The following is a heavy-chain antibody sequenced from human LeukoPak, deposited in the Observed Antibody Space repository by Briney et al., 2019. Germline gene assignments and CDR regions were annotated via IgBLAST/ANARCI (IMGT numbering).Heavy chain of an antibody. Sequence: SETLSLTCAVSGYSISSGYYWGWIRQPPGKGLEWIGSICHSGSTYYNPSLKSRVTISVDTSKNQFSLKLSSVTAADTAVYYCARQGDQLLSLNWFDPWGQGTLVTVS. D-gene: IGHD2-2*01. CDR3: ARQGDQLLSLNWFDP. CDR2: ICHSGST. CDR1: GYSISSGYY. V-gene: IGHV4-38-2*01. J-gene: IGHJ5*02.